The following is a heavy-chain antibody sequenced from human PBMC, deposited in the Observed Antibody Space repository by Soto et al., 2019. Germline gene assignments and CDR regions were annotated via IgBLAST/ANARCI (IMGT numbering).Heavy chain of an antibody. CDR2: ISYDGSSK. Sequence: RGSLRLSCAAPGLTVSSSGMYSDRQAPGKGLEWVAVISYDGSSKYYADSVKGRFTISRDNSKNTLYLQMNSLRAEDTAVYYCAKDQGPYYYDSSGLLHPWGQGTLVTVSS. CDR3: AKDQGPYYYDSSGLLHP. J-gene: IGHJ5*02. V-gene: IGHV3-30*18. CDR1: GLTVSSSG. D-gene: IGHD3-22*01.